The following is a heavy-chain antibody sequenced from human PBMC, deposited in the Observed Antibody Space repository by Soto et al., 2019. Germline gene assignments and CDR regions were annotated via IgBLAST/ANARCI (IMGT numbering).Heavy chain of an antibody. D-gene: IGHD6-13*01. Sequence: AAVKVSSKASGYTFTSYGIHWVRQAPGQRLEWMGWINAANGDTKYSPKFQGRVTITRDTSASTAYMELRSLRSEDTAVYYCVRRHVSATGIDWFDPWGQGTLVTVSS. J-gene: IGHJ5*02. V-gene: IGHV1-3*01. CDR3: VRRHVSATGIDWFDP. CDR2: INAANGDT. CDR1: GYTFTSYG.